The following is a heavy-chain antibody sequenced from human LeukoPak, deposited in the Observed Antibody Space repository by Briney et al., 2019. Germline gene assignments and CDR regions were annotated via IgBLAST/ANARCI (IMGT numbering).Heavy chain of an antibody. CDR2: ISTTSSYT. Sequence: GGSLRLSCAASGFTFSDYYMSWIRQAPGKGLEWVSYISTTSSYTDYAESVRGRFTISRDNAKNLLYLQMNSLRPEDTAVYYCARDWYCSSSICYTDRNWFDPWGQGTLVTVSS. J-gene: IGHJ5*02. D-gene: IGHD2-2*02. CDR1: GFTFSDYY. CDR3: ARDWYCSSSICYTDRNWFDP. V-gene: IGHV3-11*05.